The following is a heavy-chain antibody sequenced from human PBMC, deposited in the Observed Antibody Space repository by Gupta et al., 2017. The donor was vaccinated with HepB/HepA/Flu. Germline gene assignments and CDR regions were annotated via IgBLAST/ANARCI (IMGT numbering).Heavy chain of an antibody. CDR2: IRGRTNKE. CDR3: SRESDGWSHFIFALDL. J-gene: IGHJ4*02. CDR1: GFVFSSYA. Sequence: QLVESGGDLVKPGGSLRISCVGSGFVFSSYAMIWVRQAPGKGLEWVSSIRGRTNKEYYADSVKGRFTISRDNAEKSLYLQMNSLTPEDTAVYYCSRESDGWSHFIFALDLWGQGTLVTVSS. D-gene: IGHD3-3*01. V-gene: IGHV3-21*01.